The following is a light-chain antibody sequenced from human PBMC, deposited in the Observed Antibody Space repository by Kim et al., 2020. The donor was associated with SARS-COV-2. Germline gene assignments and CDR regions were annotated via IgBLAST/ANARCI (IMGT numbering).Light chain of an antibody. J-gene: IGKJ1*01. V-gene: IGKV1-27*01. CDR2: AAS. CDR3: QKYNGAPWT. Sequence: DIQMTQSPSSLSASVGDRVTITCRASQGISKDLAWYQQKPGNAPKLLIFAASALQSGVPTRFSGSGSGTDFTLTISSLQPEDVATYYCQKYNGAPWTFGQGTK. CDR1: QGISKD.